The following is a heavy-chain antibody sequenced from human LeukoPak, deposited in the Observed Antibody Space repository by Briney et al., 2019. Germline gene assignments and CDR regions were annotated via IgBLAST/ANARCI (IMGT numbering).Heavy chain of an antibody. V-gene: IGHV4-34*01. CDR3: ARGRGSWFDP. CDR1: GGSFSGYY. J-gene: IGHJ5*02. Sequence: SETPSLTCAVYGGSFSGYYWSWIRQPPGKGLEWIGEINHSGSTNYNPSLKSRVTISVDTSKNQFSLKLSSVTAADTAVYYCARGRGSWFDPWGQGTLVTVSS. D-gene: IGHD3-16*01. CDR2: INHSGST.